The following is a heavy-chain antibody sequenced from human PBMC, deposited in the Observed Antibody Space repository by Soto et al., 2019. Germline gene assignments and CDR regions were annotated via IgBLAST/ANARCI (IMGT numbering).Heavy chain of an antibody. CDR2: IKSKTDGGTT. CDR1: GFTFSNAW. CDR3: TTDSTMVRGVSAYYYGMDV. Sequence: GGSLRLSCAASGFTFSNAWMNWVRQAPGKGLEWVGRIKSKTDGGTTDYAAPVKGRFTISRDDSKNTLYLQMNSLKTEDTAVYYCTTDSTMVRGVSAYYYGMDVWGQGTTVTVSS. V-gene: IGHV3-15*07. J-gene: IGHJ6*02. D-gene: IGHD3-10*01.